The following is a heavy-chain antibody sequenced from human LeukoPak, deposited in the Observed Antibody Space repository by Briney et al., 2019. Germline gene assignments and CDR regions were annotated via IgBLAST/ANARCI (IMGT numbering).Heavy chain of an antibody. CDR1: GFTFSSYN. CDR3: ARDPYSGSYGPYYYYYMDV. V-gene: IGHV3-21*06. J-gene: IGHJ6*03. CDR2: ITTSSTYI. D-gene: IGHD1-26*01. Sequence: GGSLRLSCAASGFTFSSYNMNWVRQAPGKGPEWVSSITTSSTYIYYADSVKGRFTISRDNAKNSLYLQMDSLRVEDTAVYYCARDPYSGSYGPYYYYYMDVWGKGTTVTISS.